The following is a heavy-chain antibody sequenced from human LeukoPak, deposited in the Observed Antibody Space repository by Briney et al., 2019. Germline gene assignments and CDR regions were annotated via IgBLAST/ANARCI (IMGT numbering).Heavy chain of an antibody. J-gene: IGHJ4*02. CDR3: ARGGIQVSGIDEFDY. V-gene: IGHV3-13*01. CDR2: IGIRGDT. CDR1: GFTFIDYD. Sequence: GGSLRLSCAASGFTFIDYDTHWVRQVVGKGLEWVSAIGIRGDTHYSGSVKGRFTISRENAESSLYLQMNSLRAEDTAVYYCARGGIQVSGIDEFDYWGQGTLVTVSS. D-gene: IGHD6-19*01.